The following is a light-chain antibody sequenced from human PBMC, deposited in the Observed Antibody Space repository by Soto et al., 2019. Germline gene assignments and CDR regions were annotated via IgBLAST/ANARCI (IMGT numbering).Light chain of an antibody. CDR3: QSADSSGTYLV. V-gene: IGLV3-25*03. Sequence: SYELTQPPSVSVSPGQTARITCSGDALPKQFAYWYQLKPGQAPVMLIYKDTERPSGIPERFSGSSSGTTVTLTISGVQAEDEADYCCQSADSSGTYLVFGGGTKLTVL. CDR1: ALPKQF. J-gene: IGLJ3*02. CDR2: KDT.